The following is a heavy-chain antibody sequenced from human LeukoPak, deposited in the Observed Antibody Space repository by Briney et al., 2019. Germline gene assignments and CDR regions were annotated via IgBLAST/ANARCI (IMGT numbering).Heavy chain of an antibody. D-gene: IGHD2-2*01. CDR3: ARDLSNVPAAIGIGDY. J-gene: IGHJ4*02. V-gene: IGHV3-11*04. CDR2: ISSSGSTI. Sequence: PGGSLRLSCAGSGFTFSDYYMSWIRQAPGKGLEWVSYISSSGSTIYYADSVKGRFTISRDNSKNTLYLQMNSLRAEDTAVYYCARDLSNVPAAIGIGDYWGQGTLVTVSS. CDR1: GFTFSDYY.